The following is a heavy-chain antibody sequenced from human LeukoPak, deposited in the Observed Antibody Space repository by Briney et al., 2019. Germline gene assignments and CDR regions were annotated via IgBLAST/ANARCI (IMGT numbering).Heavy chain of an antibody. J-gene: IGHJ4*02. CDR3: ARIIYCGGDCYSLGIVDY. CDR2: MNPNSGNT. CDR1: GYTFTSYD. V-gene: IGHV1-8*03. Sequence: ASVKVSCKASGYTFTSYDINWVRQATGQGLEWMGWMNPNSGNTGYAQKFQGRVTITRNTSISTAYMELSSLRSDDTAVYYCARIIYCGGDCYSLGIVDYWGQGTLVTVSS. D-gene: IGHD2-21*02.